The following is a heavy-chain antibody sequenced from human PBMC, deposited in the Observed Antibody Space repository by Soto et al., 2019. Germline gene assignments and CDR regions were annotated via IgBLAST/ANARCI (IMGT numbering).Heavy chain of an antibody. J-gene: IGHJ6*02. CDR3: ARSPWIHLWSTPYYYYLLAF. D-gene: IGHD5-18*01. V-gene: IGHV1-18*01. CDR2: ISAYNGNT. CDR1: GYTFTSYG. Sequence: ASVKVSCKASGYTFTSYGISWVRQAPGQGLEWMGWISAYNGNTNYAQKLQGRVTMTTDTSTSTAYMELRSLRSDDTAVYYCARSPWIHLWSTPYYYYLLAFCGQGTSVTGSS.